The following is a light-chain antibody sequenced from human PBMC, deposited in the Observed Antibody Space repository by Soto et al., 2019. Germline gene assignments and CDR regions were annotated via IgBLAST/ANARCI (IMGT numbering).Light chain of an antibody. V-gene: IGKV2-30*01. J-gene: IGKJ2*01. Sequence: DVVVTQSPLSLPVTLGQPASISCRSSQSLVYSDGNTYLSWFHQRPGQSPRRLIYKVSNRDSGVPDRFSGSGSGPYFTLKISRVEAEDVGVYYCMQGTQCPGTFGQGTKLEIK. CDR3: MQGTQCPGT. CDR1: QSLVYSDGNTY. CDR2: KVS.